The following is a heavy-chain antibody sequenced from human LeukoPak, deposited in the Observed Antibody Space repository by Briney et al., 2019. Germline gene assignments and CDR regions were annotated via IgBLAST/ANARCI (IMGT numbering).Heavy chain of an antibody. J-gene: IGHJ4*02. CDR2: IYTSGST. CDR3: ARGNILCSGGSCSTNIDY. D-gene: IGHD2-15*01. V-gene: IGHV4-59*10. Sequence: PSETLSLTCAVYGGSFSGYYWSWIRQPAGKGLEWIGRIYTSGSTNYNPSLKSRVPMSVDTSKNQFSLKLSSVTAADTAVYYCARGNILCSGGSCSTNIDYWGQGTLVTVSS. CDR1: GGSFSGYY.